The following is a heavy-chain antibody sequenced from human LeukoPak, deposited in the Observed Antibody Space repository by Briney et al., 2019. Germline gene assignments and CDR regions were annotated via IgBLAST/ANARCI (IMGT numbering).Heavy chain of an antibody. J-gene: IGHJ4*02. D-gene: IGHD2-2*01. Sequence: GGSLRLSCAASGFTFSNYAMSWVRQAPGKGLEWVSSLNGRGDSPYYADSVKGRFTIARDNARNSLHLQMNSLRAEDTAVYYCARLRCDVTSCFGKYYFDHWGQGTLVTVSS. CDR3: ARLRCDVTSCFGKYYFDH. V-gene: IGHV3-23*01. CDR2: LNGRGDSP. CDR1: GFTFSNYA.